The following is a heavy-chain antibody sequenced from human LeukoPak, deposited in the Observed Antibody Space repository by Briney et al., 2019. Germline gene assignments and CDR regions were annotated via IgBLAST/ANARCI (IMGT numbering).Heavy chain of an antibody. D-gene: IGHD5-18*01. CDR1: GFTFSSYA. CDR3: ARGTWIQLWLMVGGHFDY. CDR2: ISYDGSNR. V-gene: IGHV3-30-3*01. J-gene: IGHJ4*02. Sequence: GGSLRLSCAASGFTFSSYAMHWVRQAPGKGLEWVAVISYDGSNRYYADSVKGRFTISRDNSKNTLYLQMNSLRAEDTAVYYCARGTWIQLWLMVGGHFDYWGQGTLVTVSS.